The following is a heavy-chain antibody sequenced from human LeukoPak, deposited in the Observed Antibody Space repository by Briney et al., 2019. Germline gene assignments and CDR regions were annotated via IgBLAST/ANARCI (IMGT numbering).Heavy chain of an antibody. D-gene: IGHD6-6*01. CDR2: INHSGST. CDR3: ARKSIAARVDY. J-gene: IGHJ4*01. V-gene: IGHV4-34*01. CDR1: GGSFSGYY. Sequence: PSETLSLTCAVYGGSFSGYYWSWIRKPPGKGLEWIGEINHSGSTNYNPSLKSRVTISVDTSKNQFSLKLSSVTAADTAVYYCARKSIAARVDYWGQGTLVTVSS.